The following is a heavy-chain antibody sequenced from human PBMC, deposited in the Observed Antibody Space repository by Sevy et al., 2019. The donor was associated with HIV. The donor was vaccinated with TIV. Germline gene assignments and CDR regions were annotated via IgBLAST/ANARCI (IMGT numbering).Heavy chain of an antibody. V-gene: IGHV4-59*01. CDR3: ARSENLDTAPIDS. CDR1: GASITDYY. J-gene: IGHJ4*02. CDR2: QFYSGST. Sequence: SETLSLTCSVSGASITDYYWTWIRQPPGKGLEWIGYQFYSGSTTYNPSLKRRVTISLDTSRNQFSLRLNSVTAADTAVYYCARSENLDTAPIDSWGQGTLVTVSS. D-gene: IGHD5-18*01.